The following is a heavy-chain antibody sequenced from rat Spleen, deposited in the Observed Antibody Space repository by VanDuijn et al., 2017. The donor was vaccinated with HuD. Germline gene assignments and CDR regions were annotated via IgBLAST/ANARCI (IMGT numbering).Heavy chain of an antibody. J-gene: IGHJ2*01. Sequence: EVQLVESDGGLVQPGRSLKLSCAASGFTFSDFYMAWVRQAPTKGLEWVASISPSGGSTYYRDSVKGRFTVSRDNAKSTLYLQMESLRSEDTATYYCAKFTYYGYYYFDYWGQGVMVTVSS. V-gene: IGHV5-25*01. CDR2: ISPSGGST. CDR3: AKFTYYGYYYFDY. D-gene: IGHD1-9*01. CDR1: GFTFSDFY.